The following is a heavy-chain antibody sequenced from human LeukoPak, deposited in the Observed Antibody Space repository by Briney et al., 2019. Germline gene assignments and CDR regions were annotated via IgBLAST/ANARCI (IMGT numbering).Heavy chain of an antibody. V-gene: IGHV3-30*04. J-gene: IGHJ4*02. CDR1: GFIFNMFG. D-gene: IGHD6-19*01. Sequence: GGSLRLSCSASGFIFNMFGMHWFRQAPGKGLEWVALISKDGETYYTDSVEGRFTISRDTSTNTVNLQMDSLTSEDTAVYFCARDDSGWITGKILYWGQGTLVSVSS. CDR2: ISKDGET. CDR3: ARDDSGWITGKILY.